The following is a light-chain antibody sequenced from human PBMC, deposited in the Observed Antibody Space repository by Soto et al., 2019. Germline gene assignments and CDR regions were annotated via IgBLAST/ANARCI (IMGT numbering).Light chain of an antibody. Sequence: DLQMTQSPSSLSASVGDRVTITCRASQSISNYLNWYQQKPGKAPNVLIYAASSLQSGVPSRFSASGSGTDYTLTISILQPEDFATYYCQQSYNLPYPFGQGTKLEIK. CDR3: QQSYNLPYP. V-gene: IGKV1-39*01. CDR2: AAS. J-gene: IGKJ2*01. CDR1: QSISNY.